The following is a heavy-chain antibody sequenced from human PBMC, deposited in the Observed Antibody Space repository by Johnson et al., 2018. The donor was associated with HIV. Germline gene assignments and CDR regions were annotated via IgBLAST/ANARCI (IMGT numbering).Heavy chain of an antibody. CDR1: GFTFSSYA. V-gene: IGHV3-30-3*01. CDR3: ARASLERGACDI. D-gene: IGHD3-10*01. CDR2: ISYDGNNK. J-gene: IGHJ3*02. Sequence: QVQLVESGGGVVQPGRSLRLSCAASGFTFSSYAMHWVRQAPGKGLEWVAVISYDGNNKYYADSVKGRFTISRDNSKNTLYLQMNSLRAEDTAVYYCARASLERGACDIWGQGTMVTVSS.